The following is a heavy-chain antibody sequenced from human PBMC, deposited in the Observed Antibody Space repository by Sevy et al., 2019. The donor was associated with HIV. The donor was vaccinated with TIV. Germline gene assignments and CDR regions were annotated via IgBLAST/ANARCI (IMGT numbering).Heavy chain of an antibody. J-gene: IGHJ6*02. CDR2: ISWNSGSI. Sequence: GGSLRLSCAASGFTFDDYAMHWVRQAPGKGLEWVSGISWNSGSIGYADSVKGRFTISRDNAKNSLYLQMNSLRAEDTALYYWAKDRGGATQDYYYYGMDVWGQGTTVTVSS. CDR3: AKDRGGATQDYYYYGMDV. V-gene: IGHV3-9*01. D-gene: IGHD2-15*01. CDR1: GFTFDDYA.